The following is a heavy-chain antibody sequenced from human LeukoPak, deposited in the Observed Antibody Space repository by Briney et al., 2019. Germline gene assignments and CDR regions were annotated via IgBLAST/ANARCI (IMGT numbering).Heavy chain of an antibody. CDR1: GGSISSYY. Sequence: SETLSLTCTVSGGSISSYYWSWIRQPPGKGLEWIGYIYYSGSTNYNPSLKSRVTISVDTSKNQFSLKLGSVTAADTAVYYCARLAKTGTTNWFDPWGQGTLVTVSS. CDR3: ARLAKTGTTNWFDP. CDR2: IYYSGST. D-gene: IGHD1-1*01. V-gene: IGHV4-59*01. J-gene: IGHJ5*02.